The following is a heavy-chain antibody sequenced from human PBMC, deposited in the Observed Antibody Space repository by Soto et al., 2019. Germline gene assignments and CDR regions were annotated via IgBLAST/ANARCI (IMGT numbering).Heavy chain of an antibody. CDR1: GFKSVDYA. CDR2: ISGTGART. Sequence: GGSLRLSCAASGFKSVDYAMGWVRQAPGKGLEWVAAISGTGARTFYDDSVKGRFTISRDNAKNSLYLQMNSLRAEDTAVYYCARTPDCTNGVCSAGFDYWGQGTLVTVSS. CDR3: ARTPDCTNGVCSAGFDY. V-gene: IGHV3-23*01. J-gene: IGHJ4*02. D-gene: IGHD2-8*01.